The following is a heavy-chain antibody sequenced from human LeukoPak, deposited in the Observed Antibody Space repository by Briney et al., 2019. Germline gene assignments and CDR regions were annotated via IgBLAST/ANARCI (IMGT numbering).Heavy chain of an antibody. CDR2: INPNGGGT. Sequence: ASVKVSYKASGFTFTGYYMHWLRRAPGQGLEWMGWINPNGGGTDYAQKFQGRVTMTRDTTISMTYMELKWLRSDDTAVYYCARDRSRVLDYWGQGTQVTVSS. J-gene: IGHJ4*02. CDR1: GFTFTGYY. D-gene: IGHD2-8*02. CDR3: ARDRSRVLDY. V-gene: IGHV1-2*02.